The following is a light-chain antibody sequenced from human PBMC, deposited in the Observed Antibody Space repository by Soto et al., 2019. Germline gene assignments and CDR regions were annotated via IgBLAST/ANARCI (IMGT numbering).Light chain of an antibody. Sequence: QSVLTQPPSASGTPGQRVSISCSGSSTNIGRNSISWYQNLPGTAPKLLIYTNNQRPSGVPARFSGSKSGTSASLAISGLQSEDEADYYCQSYDSSLSGYVFGTGTKLTVL. CDR3: QSYDSSLSGYV. CDR2: TNN. J-gene: IGLJ1*01. V-gene: IGLV1-44*01. CDR1: STNIGRNS.